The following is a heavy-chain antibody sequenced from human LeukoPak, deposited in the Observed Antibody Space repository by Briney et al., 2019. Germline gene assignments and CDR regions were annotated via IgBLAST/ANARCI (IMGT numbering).Heavy chain of an antibody. CDR1: GGSISSYY. V-gene: IGHV4-59*01. CDR2: IYYSGST. J-gene: IGHJ3*02. D-gene: IGHD3-22*01. CDR3: ARGWYYYDSSGSIEAFDI. Sequence: SETLSLTCTVSGGSISSYYWSWIRQPPGKGLEWIGYIYYSGSTNYNPSLKSRVTISVDTSKNQFSLKLSSVTAADTAVYYCARGWYYYDSSGSIEAFDIWGQGTMVTVSS.